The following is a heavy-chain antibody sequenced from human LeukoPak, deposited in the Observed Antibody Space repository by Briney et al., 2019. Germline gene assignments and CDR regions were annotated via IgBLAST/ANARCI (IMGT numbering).Heavy chain of an antibody. V-gene: IGHV3-7*01. CDR3: ARESTYSYSYALDY. J-gene: IGHJ4*02. Sequence: GGSLRHSCAASGFTFSNYWMSWVRQAPGKGLEWVANMKQDGSEIYYVDSVKGRFTISRDNADNSLYLQMNSLRAEDTAVYYCARESTYSYSYALDYWGQGTLVTVSS. CDR2: MKQDGSEI. D-gene: IGHD5-18*01. CDR1: GFTFSNYW.